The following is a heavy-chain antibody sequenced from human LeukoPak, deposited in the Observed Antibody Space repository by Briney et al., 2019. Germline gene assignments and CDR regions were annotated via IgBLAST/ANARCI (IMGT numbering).Heavy chain of an antibody. CDR2: IKQDGTEK. V-gene: IGHV3-7*01. Sequence: ETLSLTCAVYGGSFSGYYWSWIRQPPGKGLEWVANIKQDGTEKYYVDSVKGRFTISRDNAKNSLYLQMNSLRAEDTAVYYCARRYFDLWGQGTLVTVSS. J-gene: IGHJ4*02. CDR1: GGSFSGYY. CDR3: ARRYFDL.